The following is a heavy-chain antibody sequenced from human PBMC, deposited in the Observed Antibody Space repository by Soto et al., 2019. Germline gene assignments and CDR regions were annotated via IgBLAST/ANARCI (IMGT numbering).Heavy chain of an antibody. V-gene: IGHV3-23*01. J-gene: IGHJ4*02. Sequence: EVQLLESGGGLVQPGGSLRLSCAAAGFIFSNYAMSWVLQAPGKGLECVAGISGGGGNTYYADSVKGRSTLSTDSSKKPLYLHMNSLSAEDTATYFCARIAAAADVFDYWGQGNLVTVSS. D-gene: IGHD6-13*01. CDR3: ARIAAAADVFDY. CDR2: ISGGGGNT. CDR1: GFIFSNYA.